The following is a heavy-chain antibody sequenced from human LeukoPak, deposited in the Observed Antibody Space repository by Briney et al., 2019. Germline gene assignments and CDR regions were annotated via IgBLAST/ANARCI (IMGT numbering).Heavy chain of an antibody. CDR2: INWNGGST. D-gene: IGHD3-3*01. CDR1: GFTFDDYG. CDR3: ARDSKRYYDFWSGYGGTAEEYYFDY. V-gene: IGHV3-20*04. J-gene: IGHJ4*02. Sequence: PGGSLRLSCAASGFTFDDYGMSWVRQAPGKGLEWVSGINWNGGSTGYADSVKGRLIISRDNAKNSLYLQMNSLRAEDTALYYCARDSKRYYDFWSGYGGTAEEYYFDYWGQGTLVTVSS.